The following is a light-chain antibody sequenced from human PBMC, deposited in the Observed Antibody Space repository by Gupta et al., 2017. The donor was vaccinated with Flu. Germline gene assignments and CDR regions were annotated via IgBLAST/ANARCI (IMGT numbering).Light chain of an antibody. CDR1: SSDIGSYKR. CDR2: EIT. V-gene: IGLV2-18*02. Sequence: VTISRTGTSSDIGSYKRVSWYQQPPGTAPKLIIYEITTRPSGVPDRFSGSKSGNTASLTISGLQAEDEADYYCSSYTTSTAFVIFGGGTKLTVL. CDR3: SSYTTSTAFVI. J-gene: IGLJ2*01.